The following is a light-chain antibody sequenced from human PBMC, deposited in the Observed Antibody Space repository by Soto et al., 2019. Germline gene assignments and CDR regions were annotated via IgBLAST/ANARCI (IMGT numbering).Light chain of an antibody. J-gene: IGLJ3*02. V-gene: IGLV2-14*01. CDR1: NRDVGSYNL. CDR3: SSYTTTSTLV. Sequence: QSALTQPASVSGSPGQSITIACTGTNRDVGSYNLVSWYQKRPGEAPKLIISEVRNRPSGISYRFTGSKSGNTASLTISGLQAEDEADYYCSSYTTTSTLVFGGGTQVTVL. CDR2: EVR.